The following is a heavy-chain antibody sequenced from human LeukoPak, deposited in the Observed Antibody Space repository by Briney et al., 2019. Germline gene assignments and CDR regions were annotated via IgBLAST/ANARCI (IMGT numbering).Heavy chain of an antibody. Sequence: GGSLRLSCAASGFTFSSYEMNWVRQAPGKGLEWVSYISSSGSTIYYADSVKGRFTISRDNSKNTLYLQMNSLRAEDTAVYYCVSRGNSGTYFGYWGQGTLVTVSS. CDR1: GFTFSSYE. CDR2: ISSSGSTI. J-gene: IGHJ4*02. CDR3: VSRGNSGTYFGY. V-gene: IGHV3-48*03. D-gene: IGHD1-26*01.